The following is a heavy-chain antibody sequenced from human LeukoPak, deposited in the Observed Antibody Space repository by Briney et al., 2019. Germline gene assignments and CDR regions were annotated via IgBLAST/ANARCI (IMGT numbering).Heavy chain of an antibody. CDR1: GFTFSDYY. D-gene: IGHD3-22*01. CDR3: ARAPVYYDESRGHLKISNWYLDL. V-gene: IGHV3-11*06. Sequence: PGGSLRLSCAASGFTFSDYYMSWIRQAPGKGLEWVSSISSTSIYRYYGDSVKGRFTISRDNAKNSLYLQMNSLRAEDTAVFYCARAPVYYDESRGHLKISNWYLDLWGRGTLVTVSS. CDR2: ISSTSIYR. J-gene: IGHJ2*01.